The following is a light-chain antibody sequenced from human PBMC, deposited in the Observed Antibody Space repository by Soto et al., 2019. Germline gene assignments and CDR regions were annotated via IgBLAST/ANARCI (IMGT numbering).Light chain of an antibody. Sequence: IVLTQSPGTLSLSPGEXXXXXXXXSQSVSSSYLAWYQQKPGQAPRLLIYGASSRATGIPDRFSGSGSGTDFTLTISRLEPEDFAVYYCQQYGSPITFGQGTRLEIK. V-gene: IGKV3-20*01. CDR2: GAS. CDR1: QSVSSSY. CDR3: QQYGSPIT. J-gene: IGKJ5*01.